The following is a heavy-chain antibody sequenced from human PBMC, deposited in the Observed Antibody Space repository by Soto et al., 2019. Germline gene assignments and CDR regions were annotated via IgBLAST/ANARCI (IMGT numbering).Heavy chain of an antibody. Sequence: SETLSLTCTVSGGSSNSGSYYWRWLRHPPGKGLEWIGEIYHSGSTNRNPSLKSRITISVDKSKNQFSLKLNSVTAADTAVYYCAKKVYDDYGYFDYWGQGTLDTVSS. D-gene: IGHD4-17*01. CDR3: AKKVYDDYGYFDY. CDR1: GGSSNSGSYY. J-gene: IGHJ4*02. CDR2: IYHSGST. V-gene: IGHV4-61*01.